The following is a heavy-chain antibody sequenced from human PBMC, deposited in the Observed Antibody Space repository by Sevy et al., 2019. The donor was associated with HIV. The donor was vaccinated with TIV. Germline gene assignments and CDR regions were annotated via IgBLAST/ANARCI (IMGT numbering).Heavy chain of an antibody. CDR2: ISGSGRFT. CDR1: EFTFSSYA. Sequence: GGYLRLSCSASEFTFSSYAMSWVRQAPGKGLEWVSSISGSGRFTYYADFVEGRFIISRDNSKNTLSVQMNSLRAEDTAVYYCAKGFCSGATCRWDYYYYGMDVWGQGTTVTVSS. V-gene: IGHV3-23*01. J-gene: IGHJ6*02. D-gene: IGHD2-15*01. CDR3: AKGFCSGATCRWDYYYYGMDV.